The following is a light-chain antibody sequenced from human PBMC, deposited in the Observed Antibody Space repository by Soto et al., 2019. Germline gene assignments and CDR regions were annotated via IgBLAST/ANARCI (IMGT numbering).Light chain of an antibody. Sequence: QSALTQPASVSGSPGQSITISCTGTATDVGAYNYVSWYQQHPGRAPKLIIYAVTDRPSGVADRFSGSKSGDTASLTISGLQAEDEAHYYCSSFTSSTTLLFGGGT. CDR3: SSFTSSTTLL. CDR1: ATDVGAYNY. CDR2: AVT. V-gene: IGLV2-14*01. J-gene: IGLJ2*01.